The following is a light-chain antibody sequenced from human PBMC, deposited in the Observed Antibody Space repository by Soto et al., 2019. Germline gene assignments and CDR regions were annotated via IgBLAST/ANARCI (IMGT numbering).Light chain of an antibody. CDR2: EVT. V-gene: IGLV2-14*01. J-gene: IGLJ3*02. CDR3: TSFTTTNIWV. Sequence: QSALTQPASVSGSPGQSITISCTGTSRDIGVYNYVSWYQQYPGKAPKLIICEVTKRPSGVSSRFSGSKSGSTASLTISGLRPEDEADYYCTSFTTTNIWVFGGGTKLTVL. CDR1: SRDIGVYNY.